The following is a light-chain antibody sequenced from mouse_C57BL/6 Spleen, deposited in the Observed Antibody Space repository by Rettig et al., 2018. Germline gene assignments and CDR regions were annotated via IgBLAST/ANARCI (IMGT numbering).Light chain of an antibody. J-gene: IGKJ2*01. CDR3: QQDYSSPYT. CDR1: QSVSND. Sequence: KASQSVSNDVAWYQQKPGQSPKLLIYYASNRYTGVPDRFTGSGYGTDFTFTISTVQAEDLAVYFCQQDYSSPYTFGGGTKLEIK. V-gene: IGKV6-32*01. CDR2: YAS.